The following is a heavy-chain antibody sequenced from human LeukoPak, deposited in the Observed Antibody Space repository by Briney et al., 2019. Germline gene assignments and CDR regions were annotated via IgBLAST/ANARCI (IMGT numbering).Heavy chain of an antibody. Sequence: SETLSLTCTVSGGSISSYYWSWLRQPPGKGLEWIGYIYYSGSTNYNPSLKSRVTISVDTSKNQFSLKLSSVTAADTAVYYCAVGSYYLLDYWGQGTLVTVSS. CDR2: IYYSGST. CDR3: AVGSYYLLDY. D-gene: IGHD1-26*01. J-gene: IGHJ4*02. V-gene: IGHV4-59*01. CDR1: GGSISSYY.